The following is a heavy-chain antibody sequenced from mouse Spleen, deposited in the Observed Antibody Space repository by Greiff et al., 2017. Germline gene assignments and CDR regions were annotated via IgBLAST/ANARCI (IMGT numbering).Heavy chain of an antibody. V-gene: IGHV14-4*01. Sequence: VQLQQSGAELVRPGASVKLSCTASGFNIKDDYMHWVKQRPEQGLEWIGWIDPENGDTEYASKFQGKATITADTSSNTAYLQLSSLTSEDTAVYYCTTFITTDGGYWGQGTTLTVSS. CDR1: GFNIKDDY. D-gene: IGHD1-1*01. J-gene: IGHJ2*01. CDR2: IDPENGDT. CDR3: TTFITTDGGY.